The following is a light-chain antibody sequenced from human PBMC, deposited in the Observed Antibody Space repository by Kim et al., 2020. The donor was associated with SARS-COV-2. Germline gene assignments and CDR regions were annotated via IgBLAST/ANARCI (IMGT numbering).Light chain of an antibody. CDR2: SAA. V-gene: IGKV3-15*01. J-gene: IGKJ1*01. CDR1: QSGSSN. Sequence: RGDGTPSCRAVQSGSSNLAWYQQNPRQAPRRLINSAATRATGIPARCSGSGSGAEFNLTISSLQSEDFAVYYCQQYNNWPPWTFGQGTKVDIK. CDR3: QQYNNWPPWT.